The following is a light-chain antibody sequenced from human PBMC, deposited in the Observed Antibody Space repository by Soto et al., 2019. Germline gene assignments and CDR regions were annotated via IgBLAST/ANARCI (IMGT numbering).Light chain of an antibody. V-gene: IGKV1-33*01. J-gene: IGKJ5*01. CDR3: QQYESLPLT. CDR1: QDINKN. CDR2: DAS. Sequence: DIQMTQSPSSLSASVGDRFTITLHASQDINKNLIWYQQKPGKAPKLLIYDASDLETGVPSRFSGSGSGTGFTFTISSLQPEDFATYYCQQYESLPLTFGQGTRLEI.